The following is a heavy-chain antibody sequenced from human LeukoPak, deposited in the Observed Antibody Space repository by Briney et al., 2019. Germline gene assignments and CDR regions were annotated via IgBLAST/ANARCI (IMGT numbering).Heavy chain of an antibody. CDR3: ARGVRGVMIHFDY. Sequence: GGSLRLSCAASGFSFSTYSMNWVRQAPGKGLEWVSSISSSGSFIYYPDSVKGRFSISRDNAENSLYLQMNSLRVEDTAVYYCARGVRGVMIHFDYWGQGTLVPVSS. CDR2: ISSSGSFI. J-gene: IGHJ4*02. V-gene: IGHV3-21*01. CDR1: GFSFSTYS. D-gene: IGHD3-10*01.